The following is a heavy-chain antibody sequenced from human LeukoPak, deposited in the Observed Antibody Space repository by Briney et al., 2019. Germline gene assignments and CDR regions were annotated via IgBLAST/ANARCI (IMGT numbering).Heavy chain of an antibody. D-gene: IGHD6-13*01. Sequence: GGSLRLPCAASGFTFSSYSMNWVRQAPGKGLEWVSSISSSSSYIYYADSVKGRFTISRDNAKNSLYLQMNSLRAEDTAVYYCARATDKYSSSWYLDYWGQGTLVTVPS. J-gene: IGHJ4*02. V-gene: IGHV3-21*01. CDR3: ARATDKYSSSWYLDY. CDR1: GFTFSSYS. CDR2: ISSSSSYI.